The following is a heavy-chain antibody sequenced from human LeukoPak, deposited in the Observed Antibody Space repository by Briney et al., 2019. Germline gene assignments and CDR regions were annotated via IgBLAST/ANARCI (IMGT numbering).Heavy chain of an antibody. V-gene: IGHV4-59*01. D-gene: IGHD6-19*01. CDR1: GGSISSYY. CDR3: ARGDRYSSGWYYYYGMDV. Sequence: SETLSLTCTVSGGSISSYYWSWIRQPPGKGLEWIGYIYYSGTTNYNPSLKSRVTISVDTSKNQFSLKLSSVTAADTAVYYCARGDRYSSGWYYYYGMDVWGQGTTVTVS. J-gene: IGHJ6*02. CDR2: IYYSGTT.